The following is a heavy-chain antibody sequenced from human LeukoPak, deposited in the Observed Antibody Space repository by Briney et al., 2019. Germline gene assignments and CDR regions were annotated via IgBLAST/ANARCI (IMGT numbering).Heavy chain of an antibody. Sequence: GGSLRLPCAASGFTFSSYAMSWVRQAPGKSLEWVSGISWNSGSIGYADSVKGRFTISRDNSKNTLYLQMNSLRAEDTAVYYCARRQSSGWYPFDYWGQGTLVTVSS. CDR3: ARRQSSGWYPFDY. V-gene: IGHV3-23*01. CDR1: GFTFSSYA. CDR2: ISWNSGSI. D-gene: IGHD6-19*01. J-gene: IGHJ4*02.